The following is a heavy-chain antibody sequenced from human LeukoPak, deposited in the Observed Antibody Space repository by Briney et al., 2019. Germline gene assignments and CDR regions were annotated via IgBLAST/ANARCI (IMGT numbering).Heavy chain of an antibody. D-gene: IGHD3-10*01. CDR3: ASMVRGVMWYFDY. J-gene: IGHJ4*02. CDR1: GFTFSSYS. V-gene: IGHV3-21*01. CDR2: ISSSSSYI. Sequence: PGGSLRLSCAASGFTFSSYSMNWVRQAPGKGLDWVSSISSSSSYIYYADSVKGRFTISRDNAKNSLYLQMNSLRAEDTAVYYCASMVRGVMWYFDYWGQGTLVTVSS.